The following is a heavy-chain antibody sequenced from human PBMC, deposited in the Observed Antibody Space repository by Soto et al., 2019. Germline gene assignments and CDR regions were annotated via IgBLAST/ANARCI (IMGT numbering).Heavy chain of an antibody. CDR2: INPSGGST. V-gene: IGHV1-46*01. J-gene: IGHJ3*02. Sequence: ASVKVSCKASGYTFTSYYMHWVRQAPGQGLEWMGIINPSGGSTSYAQKFQGRVTMTRDTSTSTVYMELSSLRSEDTAVYYCARGTRITIFGVVEVGAFDIWGQGTMVTVSS. D-gene: IGHD3-3*01. CDR1: GYTFTSYY. CDR3: ARGTRITIFGVVEVGAFDI.